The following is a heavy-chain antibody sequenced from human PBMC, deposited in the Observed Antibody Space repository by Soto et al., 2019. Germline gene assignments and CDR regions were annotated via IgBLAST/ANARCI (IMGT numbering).Heavy chain of an antibody. CDR2: IYYSGST. CDR1: GGSISSYY. J-gene: IGHJ4*02. Sequence: PSETLSLTCTVSGGSISSYYWIWIRQPPGKGLEWIGYIYYSGSTNYNPSLKSRVTISVDTSKNQFSLKLSSVTAADTAVYYCERSDGRYWGQGTLVTVSS. V-gene: IGHV4-59*01. CDR3: ERSDGRY.